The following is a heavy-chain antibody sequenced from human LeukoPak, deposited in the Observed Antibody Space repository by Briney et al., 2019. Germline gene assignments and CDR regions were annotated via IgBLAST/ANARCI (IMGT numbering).Heavy chain of an antibody. CDR2: ISYDGSNK. J-gene: IGHJ4*02. V-gene: IGHV3-30-3*01. Sequence: GGSLRLSCAASGFTFSSYAMHWVRQAPGKGLEWVAVISYDGSNKYYADSVKGRFTISRDNSKNPLYLQMNSLRAEDTAVYYCARDLIYYFDYWGQGTLVTVSS. CDR1: GFTFSSYA. CDR3: ARDLIYYFDY.